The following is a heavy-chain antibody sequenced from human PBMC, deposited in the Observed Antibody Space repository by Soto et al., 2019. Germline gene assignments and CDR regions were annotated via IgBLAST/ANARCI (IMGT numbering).Heavy chain of an antibody. CDR2: LSWDDDK. D-gene: IGHD3-9*01. CDR1: GFSLSSSGMG. Sequence: SGPTLXNPTQTLTLTCTFSGFSLSSSGMGVGWLRQPPGKALEWLALLSWDDDKRYRPSLRSRLTITKDTSKNQVVLTMTNMHPENTATYQCAQKAHTAHRLLYFDRLTHQYFGMDVWGQGTT. CDR3: AQKAHTAHRLLYFDRLTHQYFGMDV. J-gene: IGHJ6*02. V-gene: IGHV2-5*02.